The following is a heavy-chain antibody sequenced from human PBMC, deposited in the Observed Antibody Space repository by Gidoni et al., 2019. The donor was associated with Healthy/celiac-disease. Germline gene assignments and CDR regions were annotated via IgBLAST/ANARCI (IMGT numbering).Heavy chain of an antibody. CDR1: GFTFRSYA. V-gene: IGHV3-23*01. Sequence: EVQLLESGGGLVQPGGSLRLSCAASGFTFRSYAMSWVRQAPGKGLEWVSAISGSGGSTYYADSVKGRFTISRDNSKNTLYLQMNSLRAEDTAVYYCAKDPLYYDFWSGNNWFDPWGQGTLVTVSS. CDR3: AKDPLYYDFWSGNNWFDP. D-gene: IGHD3-3*01. CDR2: ISGSGGST. J-gene: IGHJ5*02.